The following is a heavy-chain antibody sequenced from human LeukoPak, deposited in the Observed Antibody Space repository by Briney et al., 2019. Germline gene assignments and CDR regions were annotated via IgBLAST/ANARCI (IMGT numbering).Heavy chain of an antibody. D-gene: IGHD3-3*01. Sequence: SSETLSLTCTVSGGSISSYYWSWIRQPPGKGLEWIGYIYYSGSTNYNPSLKSRVAISVDTSKNQFSLKLSSVTAADTAVYYCARGTYYDFWSGYPAIYYYYYMDVWGKGTTVTVSS. CDR3: ARGTYYDFWSGYPAIYYYYYMDV. CDR1: GGSISSYY. V-gene: IGHV4-59*12. CDR2: IYYSGST. J-gene: IGHJ6*03.